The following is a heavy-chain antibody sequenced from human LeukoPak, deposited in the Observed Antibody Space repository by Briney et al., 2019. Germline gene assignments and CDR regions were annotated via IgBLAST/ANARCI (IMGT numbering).Heavy chain of an antibody. V-gene: IGHV3-66*01. D-gene: IGHD3-10*01. CDR2: IYSGGST. Sequence: GGSLRLSCAASGFTVSSNYMSWVRQAPGKGLEWVSIIYSGGSTYNSDSVKGRFTISRDNSKNTLYLQMNSLRGEDTAVYYCARGVLQGVYDYWGQGTLVTVSS. J-gene: IGHJ4*02. CDR1: GFTVSSNY. CDR3: ARGVLQGVYDY.